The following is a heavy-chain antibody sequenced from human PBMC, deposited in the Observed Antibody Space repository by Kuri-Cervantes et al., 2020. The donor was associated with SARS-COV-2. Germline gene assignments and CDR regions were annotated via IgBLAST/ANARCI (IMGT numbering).Heavy chain of an antibody. J-gene: IGHJ3*02. CDR1: GGSISSGDYY. D-gene: IGHD6-13*01. V-gene: IGHV4-30-4*08. Sequence: SETLSLTCTVSGGSISSGDYYWSRIRQPPGKGLEWIGYIYYSGSTYYNPSLKSRVTISVDTSKNQFSLKLSSLTAADTAVYYCARDSAAAGTGAFDIWGQGTMVTVSS. CDR3: ARDSAAAGTGAFDI. CDR2: IYYSGST.